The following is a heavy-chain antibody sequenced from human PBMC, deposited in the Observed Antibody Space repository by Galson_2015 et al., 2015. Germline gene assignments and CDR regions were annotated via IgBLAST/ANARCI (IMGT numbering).Heavy chain of an antibody. Sequence: SLRLSCAVSGFTLSRHDMHWVRQSAGEGLEWVAAIAIAGDTFFSGSVKGRLTISREDATNSLYLQMNSLRAGDAAVYFCARAGFGWGWPHWDYWGHGTLVTVSS. J-gene: IGHJ4*01. V-gene: IGHV3-13*01. CDR1: GFTLSRHD. CDR2: IAIAGDT. D-gene: IGHD3-10*01. CDR3: ARAGFGWGWPHWDY.